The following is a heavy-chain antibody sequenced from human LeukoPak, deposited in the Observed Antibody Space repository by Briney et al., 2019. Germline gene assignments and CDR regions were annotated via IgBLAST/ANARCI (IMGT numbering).Heavy chain of an antibody. CDR2: IYYSGST. CDR1: GGSISSYY. CDR3: ARENGRKAFDY. J-gene: IGHJ4*02. D-gene: IGHD1-14*01. Sequence: SETLSLTCTVSGGSISSYYWSWIRQPPGKGLAWIGYIYYSGSTNYNPSLKSRVTISVDTSKNQISLKLSSVTAADTAVYYCARENGRKAFDYWGQGTLVTVSS. V-gene: IGHV4-59*01.